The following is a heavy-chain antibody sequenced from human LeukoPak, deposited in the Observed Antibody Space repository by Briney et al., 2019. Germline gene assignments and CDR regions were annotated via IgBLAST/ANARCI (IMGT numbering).Heavy chain of an antibody. CDR1: GFTFSSYE. CDR3: ARHYYGSGSYYRYNWFDP. J-gene: IGHJ5*02. V-gene: IGHV3-48*03. CDR2: ISSSGSTI. D-gene: IGHD3-10*01. Sequence: PGGSLRLSCAASGFTFSSYEMNWDRQAPGKGLEWVSYISSSGSTIYYADSVKGRFTISRDNAKNSLYLQMNSLRAEDTAVYYCARHYYGSGSYYRYNWFDPWGQGTLVTVSS.